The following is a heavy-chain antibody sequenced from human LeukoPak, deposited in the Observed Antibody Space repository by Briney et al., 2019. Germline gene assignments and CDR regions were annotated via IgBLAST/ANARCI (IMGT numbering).Heavy chain of an antibody. CDR1: GGSISSGGYY. D-gene: IGHD6-13*01. J-gene: IGHJ4*02. Sequence: SQTLSLTCTVSGGSISSGGYYWSWIRQHPGKGLEWIGYIYYSGSTYYNPSLKSRVTISVDTSKNQFSLKLSSVTAADTAVYYCARDRNFEGILDYWGQGTLVTVSS. V-gene: IGHV4-31*03. CDR2: IYYSGST. CDR3: ARDRNFEGILDY.